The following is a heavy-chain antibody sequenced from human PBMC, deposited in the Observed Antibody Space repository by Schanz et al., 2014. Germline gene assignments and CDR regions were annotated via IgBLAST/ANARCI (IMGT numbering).Heavy chain of an antibody. CDR2: ISGSGGTK. CDR3: ARGSGTFDS. D-gene: IGHD3-3*01. Sequence: QVQLVESGGCFVKPGGSLRLSCAASGFTFSDYYMTWIRQAPGKGLEWVSYISGSGGTKYYADSLKGRLAISRDNAKNSLYLRMNSLRADDTAVYYCARGSGTFDSWGQGTLVTVSS. J-gene: IGHJ4*02. CDR1: GFTFSDYY. V-gene: IGHV3-11*01.